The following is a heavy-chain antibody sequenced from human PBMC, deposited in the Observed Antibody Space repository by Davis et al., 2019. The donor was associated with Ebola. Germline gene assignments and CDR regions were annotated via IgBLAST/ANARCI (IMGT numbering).Heavy chain of an antibody. CDR1: GGSFSGYY. V-gene: IGHV4-34*01. CDR3: ARGDSYYDPSGYYAGPEAPDH. D-gene: IGHD3-22*01. Sequence: SETLSLTCVVYGGSFSGYYWSWIRQPPGKGLEWIGEINHSGSTNYNPSLKSRVTISVDTSKNQFSLELSSVTAADTAVYYCARGDSYYDPSGYYAGPEAPDHWGQGTLVSVSS. CDR2: INHSGST. J-gene: IGHJ4*02.